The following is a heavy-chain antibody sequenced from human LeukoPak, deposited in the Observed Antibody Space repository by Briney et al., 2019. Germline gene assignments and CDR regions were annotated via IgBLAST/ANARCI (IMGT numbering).Heavy chain of an antibody. V-gene: IGHV1-18*01. J-gene: IGHJ4*02. CDR2: ISAYNGNT. CDR3: ARVWRGYSSSGYGDY. D-gene: IGHD6-13*01. Sequence: ASVKVSCKASGYTFTSYGISWVRQAPRQGLEWMGCISAYNGNTNYAQKLQGRVTMTTDTSTSTAYMELRSLRTDDTAVYYCARVWRGYSSSGYGDYWGQGTLVTVSS. CDR1: GYTFTSYG.